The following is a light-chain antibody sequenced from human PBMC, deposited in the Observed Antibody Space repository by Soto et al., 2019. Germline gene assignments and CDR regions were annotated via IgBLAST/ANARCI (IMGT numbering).Light chain of an antibody. V-gene: IGKV1-12*01. Sequence: DIQMTQSPSSVSASVGDRVTITCRASRDINKWLAWHQQKPGKAPNLLIFSASSLQSGVQSRYSGSGSGTDFTLTITNLQPEDVAIYYCQQAHSFPLTFGPGTKVDLK. CDR3: QQAHSFPLT. CDR2: SAS. J-gene: IGKJ3*01. CDR1: RDINKW.